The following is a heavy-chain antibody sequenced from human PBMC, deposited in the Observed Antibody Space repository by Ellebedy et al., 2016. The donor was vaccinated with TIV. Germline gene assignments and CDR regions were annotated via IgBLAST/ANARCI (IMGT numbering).Heavy chain of an antibody. V-gene: IGHV4-34*01. D-gene: IGHD3-16*02. CDR1: GGSFSGYY. J-gene: IGHJ4*02. Sequence: MPGGSLRLSCAVYGGSFSGYYWSWIRQPPGKGLEWIGEINHSGSTNYNPSLKSRVTISVDTSKNQFSLELSSVTAADTAVYYCARHQGVVVMGFDFWGQGILVTVSS. CDR2: INHSGST. CDR3: ARHQGVVVMGFDF.